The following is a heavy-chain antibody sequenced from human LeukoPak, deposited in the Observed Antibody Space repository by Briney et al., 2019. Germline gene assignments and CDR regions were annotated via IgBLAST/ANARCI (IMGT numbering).Heavy chain of an antibody. D-gene: IGHD5-12*01. CDR1: GFTFSSYG. V-gene: IGHV3-7*01. CDR2: IKQDGSEK. Sequence: GGSLRLSCAASGFTFSSYGMHWVRQAPGKGLEWVANIKQDGSEKYYVDSVKGRFTISRDNAKNSLYLQMNSLRAEDTAVYYCARDSGYDHEDYWGQGTLVTVSS. CDR3: ARDSGYDHEDY. J-gene: IGHJ4*02.